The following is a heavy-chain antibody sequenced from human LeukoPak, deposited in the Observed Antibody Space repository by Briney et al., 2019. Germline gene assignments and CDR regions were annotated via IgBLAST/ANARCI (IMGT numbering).Heavy chain of an antibody. J-gene: IGHJ5*02. CDR2: INSNSGGT. V-gene: IGHV1-2*02. CDR1: GYTFIAYY. CDR3: ARDALNYDILTGYRNWFDP. D-gene: IGHD3-9*01. Sequence: ASVKVSCKASGYTFIAYYMHWVRQAPGQGLEWMGWINSNSGGTNYAQKFQGRVTMTRDTSISTAYMELSRLRSDDTAVYYCARDALNYDILTGYRNWFDPWGQGTLVTVSS.